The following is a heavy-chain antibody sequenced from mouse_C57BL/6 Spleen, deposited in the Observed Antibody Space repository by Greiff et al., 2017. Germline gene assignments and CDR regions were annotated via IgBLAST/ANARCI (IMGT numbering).Heavy chain of an antibody. J-gene: IGHJ4*01. CDR1: GYTFTSYD. Sequence: VKVVESGPELVKPGASVKLSCKASGYTFTSYDINWVKHRPGQGLEWIGWIYPRDGSTKYNEKFKGKATLTVDTSSSTAYMELHSLTSEDSAVYFCARDYGSLMDYWGQGTSVTVSS. CDR3: ARDYGSLMDY. D-gene: IGHD1-1*01. V-gene: IGHV1-85*01. CDR2: IYPRDGST.